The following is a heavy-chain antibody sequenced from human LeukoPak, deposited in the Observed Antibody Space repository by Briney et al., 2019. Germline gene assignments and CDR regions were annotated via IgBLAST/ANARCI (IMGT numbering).Heavy chain of an antibody. CDR3: ARAYCSAISCYLGLDY. D-gene: IGHD2-2*01. Sequence: VASVKVSCKASGYTFTGNYMHWARQAPGQGLEWMGRINPNSGGTNYAQKFQGRVTMTRDTSISTAYMELSRLRSDDTAVYYCARAYCSAISCYLGLDYWGQGTLVTVSS. CDR2: INPNSGGT. V-gene: IGHV1-2*06. J-gene: IGHJ4*02. CDR1: GYTFTGNY.